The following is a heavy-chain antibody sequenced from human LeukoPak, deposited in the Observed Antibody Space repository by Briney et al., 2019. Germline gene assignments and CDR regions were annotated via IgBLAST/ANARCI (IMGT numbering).Heavy chain of an antibody. V-gene: IGHV1-2*02. D-gene: IGHD3-22*01. CDR1: GHTFTGYY. J-gene: IGHJ4*02. CDR2: INPNSGGT. Sequence: ASVKVSCKASGHTFTGYYMHWVRQAPGQGLEWMGWINPNSGGTNYAQKFQGRVTITRDTSISTAYMELSRLRSDDTAVYYCARDPHYYDSSGAFDYWGQGTLVTVSS. CDR3: ARDPHYYDSSGAFDY.